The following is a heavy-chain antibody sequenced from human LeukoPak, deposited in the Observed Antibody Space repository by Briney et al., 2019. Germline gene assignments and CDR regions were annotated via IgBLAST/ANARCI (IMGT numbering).Heavy chain of an antibody. V-gene: IGHV4-34*01. Sequence: PSETLSLTCAVYGGSFSGYYWSWIRQPPGKGLEWIGEINHSGSTNYNPSLKSRVTISVDTSKNQFSLKLSSVTAADTAVYYCARGDSLYGDYDDYYYYYMDVWGKGTTVTVSS. J-gene: IGHJ6*03. CDR3: ARGDSLYGDYDDYYYYYMDV. CDR2: INHSGST. D-gene: IGHD4-17*01. CDR1: GGSFSGYY.